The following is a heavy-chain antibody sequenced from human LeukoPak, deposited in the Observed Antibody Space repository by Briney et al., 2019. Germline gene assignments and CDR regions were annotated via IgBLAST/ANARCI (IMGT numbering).Heavy chain of an antibody. Sequence: WASVKVSCNASGYTFTSYYMHWVRQAPGQGLEWMGIISTSGGSTSYAQKFQGRVTITADKSTSTAYMELSSLRSEDTAVYYCARDSGGYSYGHDYWGQGTLVTVSS. D-gene: IGHD5-18*01. J-gene: IGHJ4*02. CDR2: ISTSGGST. V-gene: IGHV1-46*01. CDR3: ARDSGGYSYGHDY. CDR1: GYTFTSYY.